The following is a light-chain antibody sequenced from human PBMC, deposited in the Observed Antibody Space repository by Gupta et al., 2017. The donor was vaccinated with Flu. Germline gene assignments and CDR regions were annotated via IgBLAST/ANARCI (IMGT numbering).Light chain of an antibody. CDR2: WVS. CDR1: RNRCHRSKNKNY. CDR3: QQDVCTPRT. V-gene: IGKV4-1*01. Sequence: SLGGRATINCRTSRNRCHRSKNKNYLAWYQQKLGQPPKLLIYWVSRRESGVPDTFSGSGSVTNFSLTIINLQAQDVAVYYCQQDVCTPRTFGQGTKMEIK. J-gene: IGKJ1*01.